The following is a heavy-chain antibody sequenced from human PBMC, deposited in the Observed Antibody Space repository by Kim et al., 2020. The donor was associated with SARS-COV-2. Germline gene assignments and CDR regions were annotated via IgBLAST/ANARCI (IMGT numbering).Heavy chain of an antibody. J-gene: IGHJ4*02. D-gene: IGHD3-10*01. V-gene: IGHV3-30*01. CDR3: ARERGGRITMVRGNYFDY. Sequence: KGPITISRDNSKNPLYLQMNSLRAEDTAVYYCARERGGRITMVRGNYFDYWGQGTLVTVSS.